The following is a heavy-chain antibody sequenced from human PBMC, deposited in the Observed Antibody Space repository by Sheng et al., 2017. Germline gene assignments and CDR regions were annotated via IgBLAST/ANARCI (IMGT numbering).Heavy chain of an antibody. CDR2: IIPILGIA. V-gene: IGHV1-69*02. J-gene: IGHJ5*02. Sequence: QVQLVQSGAEVKKPGSSVKVSCKASGGTFSSYTISWVRQAPGQGLEWMGRIIPILGIANYAQKFQGRVTITADKSTSTAYMELSSLRSEDTAVYYCARAEQQLVDWFDPWGQGTLVTVSS. D-gene: IGHD6-13*01. CDR1: GGTFSSYT. CDR3: ARAEQQLVDWFDP.